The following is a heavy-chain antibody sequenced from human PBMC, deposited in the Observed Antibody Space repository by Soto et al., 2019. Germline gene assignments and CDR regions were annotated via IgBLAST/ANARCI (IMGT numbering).Heavy chain of an antibody. D-gene: IGHD3-10*01. CDR2: IYYSGST. V-gene: IGHV4-59*08. CDR1: GGSISSYY. Sequence: QVQLQESGPGLVKPSETLSLTCTVSGGSISSYYWSWIRQPPGKGLEWIGYIYYSGSTNYNPSLKRRVTISVDTSKNQFSLKLSSVTAADTAVYYCARQGILWFGELNWFDPWGQGTLVTVSS. CDR3: ARQGILWFGELNWFDP. J-gene: IGHJ5*02.